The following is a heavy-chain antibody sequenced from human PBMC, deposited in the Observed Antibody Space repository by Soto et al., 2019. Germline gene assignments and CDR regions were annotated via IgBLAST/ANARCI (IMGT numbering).Heavy chain of an antibody. CDR2: INHSGST. J-gene: IGHJ2*01. CDR3: ARVMGGNPYWYFDL. V-gene: IGHV4-34*01. CDR1: GGSFSGYY. D-gene: IGHD1-26*01. Sequence: QVQLQQWGAGLLKPSETLSITCAVYGGSFSGYYWSWIRQPPGKGLEWIGEINHSGSTNYNPSLKSRVTISVDTSKNQFSLKLSSVTAADTAVYYCARVMGGNPYWYFDLWGRGTLVTVSS.